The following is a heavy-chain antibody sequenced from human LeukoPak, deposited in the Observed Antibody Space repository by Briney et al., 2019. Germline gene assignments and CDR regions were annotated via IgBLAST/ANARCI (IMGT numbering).Heavy chain of an antibody. CDR1: GFTFSSYG. CDR3: AKEGGYSYGANWFDP. Sequence: GGSLRLSCAAAGFTFSSYGMHWVRQAPGKGLEWVAVISYDGSNKYYADSVKGRFTISRDNSKNTLYLQMNSLRAEDTAVYYCAKEGGYSYGANWFDPWGQGTLVTVSS. D-gene: IGHD5-18*01. J-gene: IGHJ5*02. V-gene: IGHV3-30*18. CDR2: ISYDGSNK.